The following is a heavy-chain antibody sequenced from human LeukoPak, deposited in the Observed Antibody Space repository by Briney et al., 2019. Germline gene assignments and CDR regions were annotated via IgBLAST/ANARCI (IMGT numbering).Heavy chain of an antibody. CDR1: GFTFSSYS. V-gene: IGHV3-21*01. CDR2: ISSSSSYI. Sequence: PGGSLRLSCAASGFTFSSYSMNWVRQAPGKGLEWVSSISSSSSYIYYADSVKGRFTISRDNSKNTLYLQMNSLRAEDTAVYYCAMGNSSSWTFDYWGQGTLVTVSS. CDR3: AMGNSSSWTFDY. D-gene: IGHD6-13*01. J-gene: IGHJ4*02.